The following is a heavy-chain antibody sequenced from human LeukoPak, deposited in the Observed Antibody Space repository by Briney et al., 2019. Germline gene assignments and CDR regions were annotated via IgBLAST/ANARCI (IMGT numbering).Heavy chain of an antibody. V-gene: IGHV4-38-2*02. J-gene: IGHJ5*02. D-gene: IGHD4-23*01. CDR3: ARVYSGVGNSA. CDR1: GYSISSGYY. Sequence: PSETLSLTCTVSGYSISSGYYWGWIRQPPGKGLEWIGSIYHSGSTYYNPSLKSRVTISVDTSKNQFSLKLSSVTAADTAVYYCARVYSGVGNSAWGQGTLVTVSS. CDR2: IYHSGST.